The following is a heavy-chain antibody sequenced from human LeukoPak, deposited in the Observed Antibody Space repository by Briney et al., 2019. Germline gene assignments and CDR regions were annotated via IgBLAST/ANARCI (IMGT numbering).Heavy chain of an antibody. J-gene: IGHJ6*03. Sequence: PGGSLRLSCAASGFTFSSYWMSWVRQAPGKGLEWVANIKEDGGEKYSVDSVKGRFTISRDNAMNSLYLEMNSLRAEDTAVYYCAKNFRFGVVGYFYYYMDVWGKGTTVTVSS. CDR1: GFTFSSYW. V-gene: IGHV3-7*01. D-gene: IGHD3-3*01. CDR3: AKNFRFGVVGYFYYYMDV. CDR2: IKEDGGEK.